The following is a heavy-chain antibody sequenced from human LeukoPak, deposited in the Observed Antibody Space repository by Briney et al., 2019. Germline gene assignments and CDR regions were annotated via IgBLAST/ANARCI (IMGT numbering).Heavy chain of an antibody. Sequence: SETLSLTCTVSGGSISSYYWSWIRQPAGKGLEWIGRIYTSGSTNYNPSLKSRVTMSVDTSKNQFSLKLSSVTAADTAVYYCAREEGYFCSGGSCYSYYMDVWGKGTTVTVSS. CDR1: GGSISSYY. D-gene: IGHD2-15*01. CDR2: IYTSGST. CDR3: AREEGYFCSGGSCYSYYMDV. V-gene: IGHV4-4*07. J-gene: IGHJ6*03.